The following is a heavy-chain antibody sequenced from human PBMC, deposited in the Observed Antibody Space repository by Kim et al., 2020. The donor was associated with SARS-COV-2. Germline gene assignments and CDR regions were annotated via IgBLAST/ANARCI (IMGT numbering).Heavy chain of an antibody. D-gene: IGHD2-2*02. Sequence: SETLSLTCAVYGGSFSGYHWSWIRQPPGKGLEWIGEIYHGGSINYNPSLKSRVTISIDTSKNQFSLKLTSVTAADTGVYFCARGRAGVVPSPILGIGPHYDYFIMDVWGHGTTVTVSS. CDR1: GGSFSGYH. CDR2: IYHGGSI. V-gene: IGHV4-34*01. J-gene: IGHJ6*02. CDR3: ARGRAGVVPSPILGIGPHYDYFIMDV.